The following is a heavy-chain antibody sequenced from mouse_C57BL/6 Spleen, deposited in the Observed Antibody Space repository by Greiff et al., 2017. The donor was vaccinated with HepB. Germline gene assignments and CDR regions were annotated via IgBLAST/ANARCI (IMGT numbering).Heavy chain of an antibody. CDR3: ARGGLLGYFDY. Sequence: EVQLVESGPGLVKPSQSLSLTCSVTGYSITSGYYWNWIRQFPGNKLEWMGYISYDGSNNYNPSLKNRISITRDTSKDQFFLKLNSLTTEDTATYYCARGGLLGYFDYWGQGTTLTVSS. D-gene: IGHD2-3*01. CDR1: GYSITSGYY. CDR2: ISYDGSN. V-gene: IGHV3-6*01. J-gene: IGHJ2*01.